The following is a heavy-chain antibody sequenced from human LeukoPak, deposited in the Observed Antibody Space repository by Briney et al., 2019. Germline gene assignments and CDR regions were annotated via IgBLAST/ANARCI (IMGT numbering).Heavy chain of an antibody. CDR1: GGTFSIYA. D-gene: IGHD6-19*01. Sequence: ASVKLSCKSSGGTFSIYAISWVRQAPGQGLEWMGRISPICGATNYAQKFQGRVTITTDEYTSTAYMQLSSLRSEDTAEYYCAREEADSSGWYGGWFDPWGQGTLVTVSS. CDR3: AREEADSSGWYGGWFDP. CDR2: ISPICGAT. V-gene: IGHV1-69*05. J-gene: IGHJ5*02.